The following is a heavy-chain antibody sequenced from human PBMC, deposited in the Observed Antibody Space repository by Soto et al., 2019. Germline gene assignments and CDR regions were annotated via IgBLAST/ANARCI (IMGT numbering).Heavy chain of an antibody. CDR2: IYYSGST. CDR3: ARDNSISGYYYYGMDV. J-gene: IGHJ6*02. V-gene: IGHV4-59*01. Sequence: GGSISSYYWSWIRQPPGKGLEWIGYIYYSGSTNYNPSLKSRVTISVDTSKNQFSLKLSSVTAADTAVYYCARDNSISGYYYYGMDVWGQGTTVTVSS. CDR1: GGSISSYY. D-gene: IGHD3-9*01.